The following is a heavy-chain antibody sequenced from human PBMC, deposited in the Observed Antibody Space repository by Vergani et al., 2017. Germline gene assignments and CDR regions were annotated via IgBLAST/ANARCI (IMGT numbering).Heavy chain of an antibody. CDR1: GGTFSSYA. V-gene: IGHV1-69*06. CDR2: IIPIFGTA. Sequence: QVQLVQSGAEVKKPGSSVKVSCKASGGTFSSYAISWVRQAPGQGLEWMGGIIPIFGTANYAQKFQGRVTITADKSTSTAYMELSSLRSEDTAVYYCAGDAVYCGGDCYSCFGSIDIGSEETMVTVSS. CDR3: AGDAVYCGGDCYSCFGSIDI. J-gene: IGHJ3*02. D-gene: IGHD2-21*02.